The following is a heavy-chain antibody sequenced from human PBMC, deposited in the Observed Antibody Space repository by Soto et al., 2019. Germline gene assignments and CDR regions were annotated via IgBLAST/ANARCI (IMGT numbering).Heavy chain of an antibody. CDR2: IKQDGSEK. V-gene: IGHV3-7*01. D-gene: IGHD3-9*01. J-gene: IGHJ4*02. Sequence: GESLKISCAASGFTFSSYWMSWVRQAPGKGLEWVANIKQDGSEKYYVDSVKGRFTISRDNAKNSLYLQMNSLRAEDTAVYYCARDRAQKYYDILTLFDYWGQGTLVTVSS. CDR1: GFTFSSYW. CDR3: ARDRAQKYYDILTLFDY.